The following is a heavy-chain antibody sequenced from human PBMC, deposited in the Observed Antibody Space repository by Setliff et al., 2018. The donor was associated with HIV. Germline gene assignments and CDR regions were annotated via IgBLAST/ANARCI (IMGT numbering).Heavy chain of an antibody. D-gene: IGHD3-3*01. Sequence: SVKVSCKASGGSFYTYAFTWVRQATGQGLEWVGGIVPVFRTVNYAQKLQGRVTITADESTSTSYMELNSLTSDDTAVYYCARGPKKGVDILPPDSWGQGPLVTVSS. CDR3: ARGPKKGVDILPPDS. CDR1: GGSFYTYA. CDR2: IVPVFRTV. V-gene: IGHV1-69*13. J-gene: IGHJ5*02.